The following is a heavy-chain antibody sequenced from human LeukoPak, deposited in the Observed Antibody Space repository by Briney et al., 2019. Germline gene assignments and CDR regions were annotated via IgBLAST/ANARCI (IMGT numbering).Heavy chain of an antibody. Sequence: GGSLRLSCAASGFTFSSYSMNWVRQAPGKGLEWVSSISSCSSYIYYADSVKGRFTISRDNAKNSLYLQMNSLRAEDTAVYYCARAAYSGSYYVHWGQGTLVTVSS. CDR3: ARAAYSGSYYVH. J-gene: IGHJ4*02. D-gene: IGHD1-26*01. CDR2: ISSCSSYI. V-gene: IGHV3-21*01. CDR1: GFTFSSYS.